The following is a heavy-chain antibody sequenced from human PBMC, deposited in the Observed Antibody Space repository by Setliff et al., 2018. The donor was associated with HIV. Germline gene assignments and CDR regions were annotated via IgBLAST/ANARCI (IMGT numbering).Heavy chain of an antibody. V-gene: IGHV4-39*01. CDR3: ARYTSKVDWFDP. Sequence: SETLSLTCTVSGDSITNDDYYWGWIRQPPGKGLEWFAIIHYNGRTYYDPSLKSRVTIFVDTSKTQFYLKLRSVTASDTAVYYCARYTSKVDWFDPWGQGTLVTVSS. D-gene: IGHD2-2*02. J-gene: IGHJ5*02. CDR1: GDSITNDDYY. CDR2: IHYNGRT.